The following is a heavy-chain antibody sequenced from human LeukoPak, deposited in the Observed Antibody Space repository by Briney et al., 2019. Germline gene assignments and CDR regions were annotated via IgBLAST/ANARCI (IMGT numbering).Heavy chain of an antibody. Sequence: GGSLTLSCAASGFSFSRYAMSWVRQAPGKGLEWVSAISGSGGSTYYTYSVKGRFTISRDNSKNTLYLQMNSLRVEDTAVYYCARGGYSNGLLPPFDYWGQGTLVTVSS. J-gene: IGHJ4*02. D-gene: IGHD5-18*01. CDR2: ISGSGGST. V-gene: IGHV3-23*01. CDR3: ARGGYSNGLLPPFDY. CDR1: GFSFSRYA.